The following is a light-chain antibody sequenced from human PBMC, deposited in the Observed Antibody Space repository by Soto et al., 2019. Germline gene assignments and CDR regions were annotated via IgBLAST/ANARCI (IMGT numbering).Light chain of an antibody. CDR1: QDISNN. CDR3: QQCYNLPPT. CDR2: GAY. Sequence: DIQMTQSPSSLSASVGDRVTITCQASQDISNNLNWYQQTSGKAPKLLIYGAYKLETGVPSRFTGSKSGTDFTFTITSLQPEDVATYFCQQCYNLPPTFGGGTKVEI. V-gene: IGKV1-33*01. J-gene: IGKJ4*01.